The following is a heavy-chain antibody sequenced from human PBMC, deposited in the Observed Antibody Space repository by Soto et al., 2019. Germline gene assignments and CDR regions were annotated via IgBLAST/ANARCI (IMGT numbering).Heavy chain of an antibody. Sequence: PSETLSLTCTVAGGSIISSSYYWGWIRQSPGKGLEYIGSIYYSGSTYYNPSLRSRVTISVDTSKNQFSLKLSSVTAADTAVYYCARESYYYDSSGRQIYYYGMDVWGQGTTVTVSS. J-gene: IGHJ6*02. CDR3: ARESYYYDSSGRQIYYYGMDV. CDR2: IYYSGST. V-gene: IGHV4-39*07. CDR1: GGSIISSSYY. D-gene: IGHD3-22*01.